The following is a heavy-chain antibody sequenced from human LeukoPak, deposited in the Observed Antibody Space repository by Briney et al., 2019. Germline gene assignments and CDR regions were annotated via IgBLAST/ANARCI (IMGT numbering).Heavy chain of an antibody. J-gene: IGHJ4*02. Sequence: SVKVSCKASGGTFSSYAISWVRQAPGQGLEWMGGIIPIFGTANYAQKFQGRVTITADKSTSTAYMELSSLRSEDTAVYYCARERMDGDYIFDYWGQGTLVTVSS. D-gene: IGHD4-17*01. V-gene: IGHV1-69*06. CDR2: IIPIFGTA. CDR3: ARERMDGDYIFDY. CDR1: GGTFSSYA.